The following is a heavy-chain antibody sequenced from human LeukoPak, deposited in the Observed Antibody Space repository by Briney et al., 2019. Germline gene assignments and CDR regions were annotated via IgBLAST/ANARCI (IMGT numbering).Heavy chain of an antibody. D-gene: IGHD3-10*01. CDR3: TTVPYMVRGDPDAFDI. CDR1: GFSFSGYW. V-gene: IGHV3-15*01. Sequence: GGSLRLSCTASGFSFSGYWMSWVRQAPGKGLEWVGRIKSKTDGGTTDYAAPVKGRFTISRDDSKNTLYLQMNSLKTEDTAVYYCTTVPYMVRGDPDAFDIWGQGTMVTVSS. J-gene: IGHJ3*02. CDR2: IKSKTDGGTT.